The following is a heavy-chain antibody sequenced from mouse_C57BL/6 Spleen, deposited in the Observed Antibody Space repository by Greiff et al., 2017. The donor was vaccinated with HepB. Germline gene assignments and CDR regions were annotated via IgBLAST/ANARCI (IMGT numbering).Heavy chain of an antibody. CDR3: ARNSNYFDY. Sequence: EVKLVESGGGLVKPGGSLKLSCAASGFTFSDYGMHWVRQAPEKGLEWVAYISRGSSTIYYADTVKGRFTISRDNAKNTLFLQMTSLRSEDTAMYYCARNSNYFDYWGQGTTLAVSS. CDR1: GFTFSDYG. V-gene: IGHV5-17*01. J-gene: IGHJ2*01. D-gene: IGHD2-5*01. CDR2: ISRGSSTI.